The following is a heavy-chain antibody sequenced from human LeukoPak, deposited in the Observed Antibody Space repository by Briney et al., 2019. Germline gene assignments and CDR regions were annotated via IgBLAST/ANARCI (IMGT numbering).Heavy chain of an antibody. J-gene: IGHJ5*02. CDR2: IYYSGST. D-gene: IGHD3-16*02. V-gene: IGHV4-39*01. Sequence: SETLSLTCTVSGSSISSSSYYWGWIRQPPGKGLEWIGSIYYSGSTYYNPSLKSRVTISVDTSKNQFSLKLSSVTAADTAVYYCARTITFGGVIVIPWGQGTLVTVSS. CDR3: ARTITFGGVIVIP. CDR1: GSSISSSSYY.